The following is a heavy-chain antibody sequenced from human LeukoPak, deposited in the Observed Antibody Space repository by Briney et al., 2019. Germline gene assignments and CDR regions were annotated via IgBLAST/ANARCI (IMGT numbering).Heavy chain of an antibody. J-gene: IGHJ6*02. V-gene: IGHV3-72*01. CDR3: ARDMYYFDATGYSGAGGLDV. CDR1: GFTFNDLY. D-gene: IGHD3-22*01. Sequence: GGSLRLSCAASGFTFNDLYMEWVRQAPGKGLEWVGRIRNNLYSYTKEYAASVKGRFTISRDDSKNSVFLQMNSLKTEDTAVYYCARDMYYFDATGYSGAGGLDVWGQGATVTVSS. CDR2: IRNNLYSYTK.